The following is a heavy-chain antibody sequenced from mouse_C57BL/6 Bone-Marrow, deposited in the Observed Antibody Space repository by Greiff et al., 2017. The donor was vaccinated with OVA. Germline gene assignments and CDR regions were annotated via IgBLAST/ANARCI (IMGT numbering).Heavy chain of an antibody. CDR1: GYTFPSYW. V-gene: IGHV1-64*01. Sequence: QVQLQQPGAELVKPGASVKLSCKASGYTFPSYWMHWVTQRPGQGLEWIGMIHPNSGSTNYNEKFKSKATLTVDKSSSTAYMQLSSLTPEDSAVYYCARRRCYYFGCWGQGTTLTVSS. CDR3: ARRRCYYFGC. J-gene: IGHJ2*01. CDR2: IHPNSGST.